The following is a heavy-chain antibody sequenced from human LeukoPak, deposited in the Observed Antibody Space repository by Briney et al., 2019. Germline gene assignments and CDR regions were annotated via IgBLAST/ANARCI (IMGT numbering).Heavy chain of an antibody. CDR1: GFTFDDYA. J-gene: IGHJ4*02. Sequence: LRLSCAASGFTFDDYAMHWVRQAPGKGLEWVSGISWNSGSTGYADSVKGRFTISRDNAKNSLYLQMNSLRAEDTALYYCAKDISSGVVPAANDYWGQGTLVTVSS. CDR2: ISWNSGST. CDR3: AKDISSGVVPAANDY. V-gene: IGHV3-9*01. D-gene: IGHD2-2*01.